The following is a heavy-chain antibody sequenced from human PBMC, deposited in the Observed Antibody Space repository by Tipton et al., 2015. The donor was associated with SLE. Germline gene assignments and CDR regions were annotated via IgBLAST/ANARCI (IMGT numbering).Heavy chain of an antibody. J-gene: IGHJ4*02. CDR1: GFTVSSNY. CDR2: IYSGGST. CDR3: ARWGSWKVAGYYFDF. V-gene: IGHV3-53*04. Sequence: SLRLSCAASGFTVSSNYMSWVRQAPGKGLEWASVIYSGGSTYYADSVKARFTISRHNSKNTLYLQMNSLRAEETAVYYCARWGSWKVAGYYFDFWGRGPLVSVSS. D-gene: IGHD6-19*01.